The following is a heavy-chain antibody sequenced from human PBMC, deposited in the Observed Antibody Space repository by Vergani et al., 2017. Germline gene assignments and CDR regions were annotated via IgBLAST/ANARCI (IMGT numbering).Heavy chain of an antibody. V-gene: IGHV4-31*03. D-gene: IGHD3-3*01. Sequence: QVQLQESGPGLVRPSETLSLTCTVSGSSLSGYYWSWIRQHPGKGLEWIGYIYYSGSTYYNPSLKSRVTISVDTSKNQFSLKLSSVTAADTAVYYCARGLSNYDFWSGYYKWGQGTLVTVSS. CDR3: ARGLSNYDFWSGYYK. J-gene: IGHJ4*02. CDR2: IYYSGST. CDR1: GSSLSGYY.